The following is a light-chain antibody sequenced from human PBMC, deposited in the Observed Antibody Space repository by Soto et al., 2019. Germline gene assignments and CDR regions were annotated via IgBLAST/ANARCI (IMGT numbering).Light chain of an antibody. CDR1: QRISTN. CDR3: QQYDNLPLT. Sequence: DIQMTQSPSSLSASIGDRVTITCRASQRISTNLNWYQQKPGKAPKLLIYDASNLETGVPSRFSGSGSGTDFTFTISSLQPEDIATYYCQQYDNLPLTFGGGTKVEIK. V-gene: IGKV1-33*01. CDR2: DAS. J-gene: IGKJ4*01.